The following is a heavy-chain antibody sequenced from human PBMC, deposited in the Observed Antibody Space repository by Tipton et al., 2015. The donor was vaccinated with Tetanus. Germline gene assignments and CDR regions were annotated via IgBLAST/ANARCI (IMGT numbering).Heavy chain of an antibody. D-gene: IGHD2-2*01. Sequence: TLSLTCAVYGGSFSNYFWRWIRQPPGKGLEWIGRVDRSGTTTYNPSLKGRVTMSLDTSKNQFSLKLTSVTAADTAMYYCARGSDIVVVPGVTRADWFDPWGQGTLVTVSS. CDR1: GGSFSNYF. CDR3: ARGSDIVVVPGVTRADWFDP. CDR2: VDRSGTT. J-gene: IGHJ5*02. V-gene: IGHV4-59*10.